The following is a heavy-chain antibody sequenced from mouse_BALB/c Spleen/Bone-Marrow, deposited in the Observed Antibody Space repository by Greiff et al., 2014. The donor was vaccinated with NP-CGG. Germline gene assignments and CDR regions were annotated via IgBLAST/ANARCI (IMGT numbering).Heavy chain of an antibody. Sequence: VQLQQSGPELVKPGASVKISCKASDYTFTSYYIHWVKQRPGQGLEWIGWIYPGNVNTKYNEKFKGKATLTADKSSSTAYMQLSSMTSEDSAVYYCAGSVTDSSNGDFDDWGSGTTVTVSS. CDR1: DYTFTSYY. V-gene: IGHV1-66*01. CDR2: IYPGNVNT. D-gene: IGHD2-13*01. J-gene: IGHJ1*01. CDR3: AGSVTDSSNGDFDD.